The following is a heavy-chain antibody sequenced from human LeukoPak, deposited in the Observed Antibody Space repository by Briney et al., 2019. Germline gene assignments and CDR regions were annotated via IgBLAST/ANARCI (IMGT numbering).Heavy chain of an antibody. Sequence: PGGSLRLSCAASGFTFSSYAMHWVRQAPGKGLEWVAVISYDGSNKYYADSVKGRFTISRDNSKNTLNLQMNSLRAEDTAVYYCARERRMYDSSGYPEGSFDYWGQGTLVTVSS. V-gene: IGHV3-30-3*01. CDR2: ISYDGSNK. D-gene: IGHD3-22*01. CDR3: ARERRMYDSSGYPEGSFDY. J-gene: IGHJ4*02. CDR1: GFTFSSYA.